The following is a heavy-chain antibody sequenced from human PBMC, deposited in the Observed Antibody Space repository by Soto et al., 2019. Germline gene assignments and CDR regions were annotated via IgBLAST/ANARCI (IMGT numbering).Heavy chain of an antibody. V-gene: IGHV1-18*01. D-gene: IGHD5-18*01. Sequence: ASLKVSCKASGYTFTSYGISWVRQAPGQGLEWMGWISAYNGNTNYAQKLQGRVTMTTDTSTSTAYMELRSLRSDDTAVYYCARVVHTAMVPYFDYWGQGTLVTVSS. CDR3: ARVVHTAMVPYFDY. CDR2: ISAYNGNT. CDR1: GYTFTSYG. J-gene: IGHJ4*02.